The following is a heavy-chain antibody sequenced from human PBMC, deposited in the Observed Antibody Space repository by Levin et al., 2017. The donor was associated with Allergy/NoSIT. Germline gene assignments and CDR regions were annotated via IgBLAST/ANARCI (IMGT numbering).Heavy chain of an antibody. D-gene: IGHD3-10*01. Sequence: SETLSLTCTVSGGSISGYYWSWVRQSPGKGLEFLGYIYYSGNTNYNPSLKSRITMSVDTSNNQFSLRLSSVTAADTAVYYCARHYGSGTYPLDYWGQGILVTVSS. CDR2: IYYSGNT. V-gene: IGHV4-59*08. J-gene: IGHJ4*02. CDR1: GGSISGYY. CDR3: ARHYGSGTYPLDY.